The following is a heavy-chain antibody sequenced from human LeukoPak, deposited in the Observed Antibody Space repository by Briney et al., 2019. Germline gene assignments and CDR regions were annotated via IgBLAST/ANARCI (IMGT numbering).Heavy chain of an antibody. CDR3: ATSQTTSGQYGNTFDI. J-gene: IGHJ3*02. CDR2: IKQDGREK. V-gene: IGHV3-7*01. Sequence: GGSLRLSCAASGFTFSNFWMSWVRQAPGKGPERVANIKQDGREKYYVDSVKGRFTIPRDNAKNSLYLQMNSLRADDMALYYCATSQTTSGQYGNTFDIWGQGTMVTVSS. CDR1: GFTFSNFW. D-gene: IGHD6-19*01.